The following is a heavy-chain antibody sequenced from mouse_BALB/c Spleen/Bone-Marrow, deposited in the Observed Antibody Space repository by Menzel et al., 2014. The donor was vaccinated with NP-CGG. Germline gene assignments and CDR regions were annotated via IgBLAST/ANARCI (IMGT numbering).Heavy chain of an antibody. J-gene: IGHJ3*01. Sequence: EVNLVESGGGLVKPGGSLKLSCAASGFAFSSYDMSWVRQTPEKRLEWVAYISSGGGSTYYSDTVKGRFTISRDNAKNTLYLQMSSLKSEDTAMYYCARQILRGFAYWGQGTLVTVFA. CDR3: ARQILRGFAY. D-gene: IGHD1-1*01. V-gene: IGHV5-12-1*01. CDR1: GFAFSSYD. CDR2: ISSGGGST.